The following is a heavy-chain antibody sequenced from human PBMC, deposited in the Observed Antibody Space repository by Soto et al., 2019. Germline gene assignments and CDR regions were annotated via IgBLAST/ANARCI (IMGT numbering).Heavy chain of an antibody. Sequence: GGSLRLSCAASGFTFSSYAMSWVRQAPGKGLEWVSAISGSGGSTYYADSVKGRFTISRDNSKNTLYLQMNSLRAEDTAVYYCAKDLWFGESPYYYYGMDVWGQGTTVTVSS. CDR3: AKDLWFGESPYYYYGMDV. V-gene: IGHV3-23*01. J-gene: IGHJ6*02. CDR1: GFTFSSYA. D-gene: IGHD3-10*01. CDR2: ISGSGGST.